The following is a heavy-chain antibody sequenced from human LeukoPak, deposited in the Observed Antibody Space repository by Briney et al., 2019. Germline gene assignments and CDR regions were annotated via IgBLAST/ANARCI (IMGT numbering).Heavy chain of an antibody. CDR3: AKDRGCSSTSCYFEYYFDY. CDR1: GFTFSSYS. CDR2: ISSDSNYI. Sequence: AGGSLRLSCAASGFTFSSYSMNWVRQAPGKGLEWVSSISSDSNYIYYADSVKGRFTISRDNSKNTLYLQMNSLRAEDTAVYYCAKDRGCSSTSCYFEYYFDYWGQGTLVTVSS. D-gene: IGHD2-2*01. V-gene: IGHV3-21*04. J-gene: IGHJ4*02.